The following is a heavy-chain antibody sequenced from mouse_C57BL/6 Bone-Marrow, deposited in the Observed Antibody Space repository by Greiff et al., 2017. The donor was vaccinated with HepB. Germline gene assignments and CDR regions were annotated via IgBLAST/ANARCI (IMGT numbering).Heavy chain of an antibody. Sequence: EVKLVESEGGLVQPGSSMKLSCTASGFTFSDYYMAWVRQVPEKGLEWVTNINYDGSSTYYLDSLKSRFIISRDNAKNILYLQMSSLKSEDTATYYCAREDYGSSSWFAYWGQGTLVTVSA. D-gene: IGHD1-1*01. CDR1: GFTFSDYY. J-gene: IGHJ3*01. CDR3: AREDYGSSSWFAY. CDR2: INYDGSST. V-gene: IGHV5-16*01.